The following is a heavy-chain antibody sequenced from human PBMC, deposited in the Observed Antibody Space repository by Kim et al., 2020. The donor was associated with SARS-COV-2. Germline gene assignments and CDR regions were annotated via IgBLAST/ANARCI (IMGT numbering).Heavy chain of an antibody. CDR3: ARDATDFWRAWAAGMDV. D-gene: IGHD3-3*01. Sequence: GGSLRLSCAASGFTFSDYYMSWIRQAPGKGLEWVSYISSSGSTIYYADSVKGRFTISRDNAKNSLYLQMNSLRAEDTAVYYCARDATDFWRAWAAGMDVWGKGTTVTVSS. V-gene: IGHV3-11*01. J-gene: IGHJ6*03. CDR2: ISSSGSTI. CDR1: GFTFSDYY.